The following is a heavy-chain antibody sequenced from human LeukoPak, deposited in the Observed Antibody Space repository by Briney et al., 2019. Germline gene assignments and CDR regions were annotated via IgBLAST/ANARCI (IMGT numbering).Heavy chain of an antibody. CDR3: AKGRYSGSYVVNWEYFDY. J-gene: IGHJ4*02. Sequence: GGSLRLSCAASGFTFSSYAMSWVRQAPGRGLEWVSAISGSGGSTYYADSVKGRFTISRDNSKNTLYLQMNSLRAEDTAIYYCAKGRYSGSYVVNWEYFDYWGQGTLVTVSS. V-gene: IGHV3-23*01. CDR1: GFTFSSYA. CDR2: ISGSGGST. D-gene: IGHD1-26*01.